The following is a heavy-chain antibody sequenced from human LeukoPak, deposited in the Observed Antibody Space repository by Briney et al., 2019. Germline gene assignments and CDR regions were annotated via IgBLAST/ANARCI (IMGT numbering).Heavy chain of an antibody. CDR2: IIPILGIA. Sequence: SVKVSCKASGGTFSSYAISWVRQAPGQGLEWMGRIIPILGIANYAQKFQGRVTITADKSTSTAYMELSSLRSEDTAAYYCARDWGPRVDTAMVTVASSGGMDVWGQGTTVTVSS. D-gene: IGHD5-18*01. V-gene: IGHV1-69*04. CDR3: ARDWGPRVDTAMVTVASSGGMDV. J-gene: IGHJ6*02. CDR1: GGTFSSYA.